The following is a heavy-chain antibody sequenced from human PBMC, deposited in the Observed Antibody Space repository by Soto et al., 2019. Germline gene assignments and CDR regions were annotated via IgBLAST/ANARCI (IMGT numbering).Heavy chain of an antibody. J-gene: IGHJ4*02. CDR2: IYWDDDK. CDR3: AHSDSRRFLDS. Sequence: QITLKESGPPLVTPTQTLTLTCTFSGFSLSTSGVGVSWIRQPPGKALEWLAVIYWDDDKRYSPSLKNRLTITKDTSKNQVVLPLTTMDPVDTATYYCAHSDSRRFLDSWGQGTLVTVSS. V-gene: IGHV2-5*02. CDR1: GFSLSTSGVG. D-gene: IGHD3-16*01.